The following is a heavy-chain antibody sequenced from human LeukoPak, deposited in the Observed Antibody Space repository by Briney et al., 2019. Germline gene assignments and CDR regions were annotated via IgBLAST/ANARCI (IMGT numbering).Heavy chain of an antibody. J-gene: IGHJ4*02. Sequence: GGSLRLSCAASGFTFRSYGMHLVRQAPGERLEWVAVIWYDGSNKYYADSEKGRFTISRDNSKNTLYLQMNSLRADDTAVYYCARETTTVRFDYWGQGTLVTVSS. CDR1: GFTFRSYG. D-gene: IGHD4-17*01. CDR3: ARETTTVRFDY. V-gene: IGHV3-33*01. CDR2: IWYDGSNK.